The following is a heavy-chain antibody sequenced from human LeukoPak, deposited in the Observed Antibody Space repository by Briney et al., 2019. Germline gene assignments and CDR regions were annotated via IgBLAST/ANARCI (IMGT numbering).Heavy chain of an antibody. CDR3: ARWDGSGSSRWFDP. D-gene: IGHD3-10*01. V-gene: IGHV4-61*02. CDR1: GGSISSGSYY. CDR2: IYTSGST. J-gene: IGHJ5*02. Sequence: SQTLSLTCTVSGGSISSGSYYWSWIRQPAGKGLEWIGRIYTSGSTNYNPSLKSRVTISVDMSKNQFSLKLSSVTAADTAVYYCARWDGSGSSRWFDPWGQGTLVTVSS.